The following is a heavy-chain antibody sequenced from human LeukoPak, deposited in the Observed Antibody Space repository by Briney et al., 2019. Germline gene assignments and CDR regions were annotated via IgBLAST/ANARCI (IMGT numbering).Heavy chain of an antibody. CDR2: ISYDGSNK. D-gene: IGHD1-26*01. J-gene: IGHJ3*02. V-gene: IGHV3-30*18. CDR3: SKDYRVGATTADAFDI. CDR1: GFTFSSYG. Sequence: GRSLRLSCAASGFTFSSYGMHWVRQAPGKGLEWVAVISYDGSNKYYADSVKGRFTISRDNSKNTLYLQMNSLRAEDTAAYYCSKDYRVGATTADAFDIWGQGTMVTVSS.